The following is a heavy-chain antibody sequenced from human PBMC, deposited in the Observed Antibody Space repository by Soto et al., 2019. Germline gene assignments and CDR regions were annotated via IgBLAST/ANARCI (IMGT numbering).Heavy chain of an antibody. D-gene: IGHD3-22*01. Sequence: SETLSLTCTVSGGSISSGSYYWSWIRLPPGKGLEWIGYIYNSGSTNYNPSLKSRVTISVDTSKNQFSLNLSSLTAADTAVYYCARAAHLRYYYESTNYPYDYWGQGTLVTVYS. V-gene: IGHV4-61*01. CDR3: ARAAHLRYYYESTNYPYDY. CDR2: IYNSGST. J-gene: IGHJ4*02. CDR1: GGSISSGSYY.